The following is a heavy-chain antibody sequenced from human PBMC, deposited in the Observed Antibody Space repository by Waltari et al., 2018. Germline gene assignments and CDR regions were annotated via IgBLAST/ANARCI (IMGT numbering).Heavy chain of an antibody. CDR3: ARIRAAAGNRGFDY. V-gene: IGHV2-70*15. CDR1: GFSLSTSGMC. D-gene: IGHD6-13*01. J-gene: IGHJ4*02. CDR2: IDWDDDK. Sequence: QVTLRESGPALVKPTQTLTLTCTFSGFSLSTSGMCVSWIRQPPGKALEWLARIDWDDDKYYSTSLKTRLTISKDTSKNQVVLTMTNMDPVDTATYYCARIRAAAGNRGFDYWGQGTLVTVSS.